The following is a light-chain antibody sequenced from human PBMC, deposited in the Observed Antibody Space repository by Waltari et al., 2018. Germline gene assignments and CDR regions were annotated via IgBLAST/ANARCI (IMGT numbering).Light chain of an antibody. V-gene: IGKV3-20*01. Sequence: IGLTQSPHILSVPQGEGAPLPCRASRSVSSNYLAWYQQKPGQAPRLLIYGASTRASGIPDRFSGSGSGTDFTLTISRLQPEDFAVYYCQQYGSSPRTFGQGTKLEIK. CDR1: RSVSSNY. CDR2: GAS. CDR3: QQYGSSPRT. J-gene: IGKJ1*01.